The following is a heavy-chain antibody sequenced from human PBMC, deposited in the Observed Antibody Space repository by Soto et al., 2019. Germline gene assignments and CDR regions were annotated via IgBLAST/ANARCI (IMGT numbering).Heavy chain of an antibody. D-gene: IGHD2-15*01. CDR3: AKNIYCIDPAWYGFDP. J-gene: IGHJ5*02. V-gene: IGHV4-4*02. CDR1: GGSITSNNW. Sequence: QVQLQESGPGLVKPSGTLSLTCAVSGGSITSNNWWSWVRQPPGKGLEWIGEIYHSGPTNYNPSLKSRVTVSVDKSRGQVALRLTSVTAADTAVYFCAKNIYCIDPAWYGFDPWGQGTPVIVSS. CDR2: IYHSGPT.